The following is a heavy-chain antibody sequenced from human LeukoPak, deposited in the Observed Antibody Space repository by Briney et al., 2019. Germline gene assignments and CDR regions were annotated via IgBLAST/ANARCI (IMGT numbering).Heavy chain of an antibody. CDR1: GGSISSYY. CDR2: IYYSGST. V-gene: IGHV4-59*01. J-gene: IGHJ1*01. CDR3: ARDRNYYDSSFEH. D-gene: IGHD3-22*01. Sequence: SETLSLTCSVSGGSISSYYWSWIRQPPGKGLEWIGHIYYSGSTNYNPSLKSRVTISLDTSRNQFSLKLRSVTAADTAVYYCARDRNYYDSSFEHWGQGTLVTVSS.